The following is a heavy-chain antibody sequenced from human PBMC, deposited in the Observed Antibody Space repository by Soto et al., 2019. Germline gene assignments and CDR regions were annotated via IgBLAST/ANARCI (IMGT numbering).Heavy chain of an antibody. D-gene: IGHD5-12*01. Sequence: PSETLSLTCAVSGGSISSSNWWSWVRQPPGKGLEWIGEIYHSGSTNYNPSLKSRVTISVDKSKNQFSLKLSSVTAADTAVYYCARAVEMATRGVRYYFDYWGQGTLVTVSS. CDR3: ARAVEMATRGVRYYFDY. CDR1: GGSISSSNW. CDR2: IYHSGST. J-gene: IGHJ4*02. V-gene: IGHV4-4*02.